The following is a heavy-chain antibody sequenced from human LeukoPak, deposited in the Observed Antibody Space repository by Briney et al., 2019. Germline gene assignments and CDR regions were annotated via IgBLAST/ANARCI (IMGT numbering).Heavy chain of an antibody. CDR3: ARGSGDWTYYFDY. CDR2: TYHGGTT. CDR1: GYSISSGYL. D-gene: IGHD2-21*02. V-gene: IGHV4-38-2*02. J-gene: IGHJ4*02. Sequence: KPSETLSLTCTVSGYSISSGYLWGWIRQPPGKGLEWIGSTYHGGTTYSNPSLKGRVIISEDTSKNQFPLKLSSVTAADTAVYYCARGSGDWTYYFDYWGQGTLVTVSS.